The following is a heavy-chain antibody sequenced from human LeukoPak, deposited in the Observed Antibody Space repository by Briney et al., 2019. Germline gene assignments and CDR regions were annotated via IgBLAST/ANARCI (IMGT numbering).Heavy chain of an antibody. CDR2: IYYSGST. V-gene: IGHV4-59*01. J-gene: IGHJ6*03. D-gene: IGHD3-3*01. CDR3: ARSTRFLEWSYLAYYYMDV. Sequence: SETLSLSCTVSGGSISSYYWSWIPQPPGKGLEWIGYIYYSGSTNYNPSLKSRVPISVDTSKEQSSLKLSSVTAADTAVYYCARSTRFLEWSYLAYYYMDVWGQGTTVTVSS. CDR1: GGSISSYY.